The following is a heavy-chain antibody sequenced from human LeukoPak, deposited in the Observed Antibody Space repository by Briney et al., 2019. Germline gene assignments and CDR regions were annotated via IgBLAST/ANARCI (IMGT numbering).Heavy chain of an antibody. CDR2: IRYDGSNK. V-gene: IGHV3-30*02. CDR3: AKGNYYDSSAYSYFDY. J-gene: IGHJ4*02. D-gene: IGHD3-22*01. CDR1: GFTFSSYG. Sequence: GALRLSCAASGFTFSSYGMHWVRQAPGKGLEWVAFIRYDGSNKYYADSVKGRFTISRDNSKNTLYLQMNSLRAEDTAVYYCAKGNYYDSSAYSYFDYWGQGTLVTVSS.